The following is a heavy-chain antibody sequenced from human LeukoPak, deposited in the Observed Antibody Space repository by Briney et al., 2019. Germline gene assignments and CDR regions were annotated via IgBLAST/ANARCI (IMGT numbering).Heavy chain of an antibody. CDR2: INHSGST. V-gene: IGHV4-34*01. Sequence: SETLSLTCAVYGGSFSGYYWSWIRQPPGKGLEWIGEINHSGSTNYNPSLKSRVTISVDTSKNQFSLKLSSVTAADTAVYYCAREASSSAAAQRRNWFDPRGQGTLVTVSS. CDR1: GGSFSGYY. J-gene: IGHJ5*02. CDR3: AREASSSAAAQRRNWFDP. D-gene: IGHD6-13*01.